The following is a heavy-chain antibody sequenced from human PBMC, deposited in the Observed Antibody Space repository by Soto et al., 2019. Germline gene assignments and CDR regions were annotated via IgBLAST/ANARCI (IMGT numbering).Heavy chain of an antibody. Sequence: QVQLVQSGAEVKKPGASVKVSCKASGYTFTTHGISWVRQAPGQGLEWMGWVAGDNGHRNYAQSLQGRVTMTTDTYTNTAYMQLRSLRSDDTAVYYGARDIGYCSGGTCYREWFDPWGQGTLVTVSS. V-gene: IGHV1-18*01. CDR3: ARDIGYCSGGTCYREWFDP. CDR2: VAGDNGHR. CDR1: GYTFTTHG. J-gene: IGHJ5*02. D-gene: IGHD2-15*01.